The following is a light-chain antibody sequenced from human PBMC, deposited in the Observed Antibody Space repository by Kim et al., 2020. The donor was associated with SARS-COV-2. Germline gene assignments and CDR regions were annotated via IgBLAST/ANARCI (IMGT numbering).Light chain of an antibody. V-gene: IGLV6-57*01. CDR2: EDN. CDR1: SGSIASKY. Sequence: NFMLTQPHSVSESPGKTVTISCTRSSGSIASKYVQWYQQRPGSSPTTVIYEDNQRPSGVPDRFSGSIDSSSNSASLTISGLKTEDEADYYCQSYGSNNQWVFGGGTQLTVL. CDR3: QSYGSNNQWV. J-gene: IGLJ3*02.